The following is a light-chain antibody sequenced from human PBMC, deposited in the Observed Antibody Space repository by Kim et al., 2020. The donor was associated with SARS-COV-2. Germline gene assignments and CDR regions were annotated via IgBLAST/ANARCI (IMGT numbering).Light chain of an antibody. J-gene: IGLJ2*01. V-gene: IGLV6-57*04. CDR3: QSYDINSVI. CDR2: EDN. CDR1: SGSIASNY. Sequence: NFMLTQPHSVSESPGKTVTISCTRSSGSIASNYVQWYQQRPGSAPTTVIYEDNQRPSGVPDRFSGSIDRSSNSASLTISGLKTDDEADYHCQSYDINSVIFGGGTQLTVL.